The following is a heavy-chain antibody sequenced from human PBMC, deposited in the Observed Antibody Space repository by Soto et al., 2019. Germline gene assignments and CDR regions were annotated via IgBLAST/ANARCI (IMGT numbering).Heavy chain of an antibody. J-gene: IGHJ6*02. D-gene: IGHD2-15*01. CDR3: ARTRAPGRYYYGMDV. Sequence: GESLKISCKGSGYSFTSYWIGWVRQMPGKGLEWMGIIYPGDSDTRYSPSFQGQVTISAGKSISTAYLQWSSLKASDTAMYYRARTRAPGRYYYGMDVWGQGTTVTVSS. CDR2: IYPGDSDT. CDR1: GYSFTSYW. V-gene: IGHV5-51*01.